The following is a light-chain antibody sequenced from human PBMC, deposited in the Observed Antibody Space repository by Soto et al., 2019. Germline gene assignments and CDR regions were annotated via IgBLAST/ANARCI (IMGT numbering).Light chain of an antibody. Sequence: QSALTQPASVSGSPEQSITISCTGTSGDIGTYNLVSWYQQYPGKAPQLIIYEGSERPSGVSHRFSGSKSGNTASLTISGLQAEDEADYYCCSYGGSRSFPYVFGTGTKLTVL. V-gene: IGLV2-23*03. CDR1: SGDIGTYNL. CDR3: CSYGGSRSFPYV. J-gene: IGLJ1*01. CDR2: EGS.